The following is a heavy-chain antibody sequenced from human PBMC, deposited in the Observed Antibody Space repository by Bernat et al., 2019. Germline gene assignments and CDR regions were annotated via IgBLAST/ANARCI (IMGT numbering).Heavy chain of an antibody. D-gene: IGHD5-12*01. CDR2: IYYSGST. V-gene: IGHV4-31*03. CDR3: ARDGGGRGYDYDYYYGMDV. Sequence: QVQLQESGPGLVKPSQTLSLTCTVSGGSISSGGYYWSWIRQHPGKGLEWIGYIYYSGSTYYNPSRQSRVTISVDTSKNQFSLKLSSVTAADTAVYYCARDGGGRGYDYDYYYGMDVWGQGTTVTVSS. CDR1: GGSISSGGYY. J-gene: IGHJ6*02.